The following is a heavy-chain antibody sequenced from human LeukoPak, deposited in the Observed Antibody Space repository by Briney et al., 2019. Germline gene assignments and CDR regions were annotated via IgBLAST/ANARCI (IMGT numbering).Heavy chain of an antibody. CDR2: IYNSGST. V-gene: IGHV4-59*01. D-gene: IGHD6-19*01. J-gene: IGHJ4*02. CDR1: GGSISTYY. Sequence: SEALSLTCTVSGGSISTYYWSWIRKPPGKGLEWIGHIYNSGSTNYSPSLKSRVTISVDTSKNQFSLKLSSVTAADTAVYYCARFKRAGGWSYFDYWGQGTLVTVSS. CDR3: ARFKRAGGWSYFDY.